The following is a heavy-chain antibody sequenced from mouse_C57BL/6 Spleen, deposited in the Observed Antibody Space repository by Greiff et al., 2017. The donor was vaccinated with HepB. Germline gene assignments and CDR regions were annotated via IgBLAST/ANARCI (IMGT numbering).Heavy chain of an antibody. Sequence: QVQLQQSGPELVKPGASVKISCKASGYAFSSSWMNWVKQRPGKGLEWIGRIYPGDGDTNYNGKFKGKATLTADKSSSTAYMQLSSLTSDDSAVYFCARWDLDYYGNDYAMDYWGQGTSVTVSS. CDR3: ARWDLDYYGNDYAMDY. J-gene: IGHJ4*01. CDR1: GYAFSSSW. D-gene: IGHD2-1*01. V-gene: IGHV1-82*01. CDR2: IYPGDGDT.